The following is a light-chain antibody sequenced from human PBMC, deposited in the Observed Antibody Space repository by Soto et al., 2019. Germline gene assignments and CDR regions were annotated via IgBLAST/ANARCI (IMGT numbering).Light chain of an antibody. V-gene: IGKV1-5*01. J-gene: IGKJ1*01. CDR1: HSVTSDY. CDR3: QQYNSYWT. Sequence: TQSPGTLSLSPGERATLSCRASHSVTSDYLGWYQQKPGEAPKLLIYDASKLESGVPSRFSGSRSGTEYTLTISSLQPDDSATYYCQQYNSYWTFGQGTKVDIK. CDR2: DAS.